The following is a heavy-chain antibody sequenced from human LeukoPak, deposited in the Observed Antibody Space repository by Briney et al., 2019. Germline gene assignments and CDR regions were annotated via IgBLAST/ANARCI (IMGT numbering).Heavy chain of an antibody. CDR3: AIDDSSGSWPFDY. J-gene: IGHJ4*02. CDR2: INQDGSEK. D-gene: IGHD3-22*01. Sequence: PGGSLRLSCAASGSIFSSYWMTWVRQAPGKGLEWVANINQDGSEKYYVDSVKGRFTISRDNAKNSLYLQMNSLRAEDTAVYYCAIDDSSGSWPFDYWGQGTLVTVSS. V-gene: IGHV3-7*01. CDR1: GSIFSSYW.